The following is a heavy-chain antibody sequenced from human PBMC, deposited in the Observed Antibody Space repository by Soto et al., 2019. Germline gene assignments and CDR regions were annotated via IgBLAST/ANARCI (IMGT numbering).Heavy chain of an antibody. Sequence: GGSLRLSCAASGFTFSSYEMNWVRQAPGKGLEWVSYISSSGSTIYYADSVKGRFTISRDNAKNSLYLQMNSLRAEDTAVYYCARKRLVAARDAFDIWGQGTMVTVSS. CDR2: ISSSGSTI. D-gene: IGHD6-6*01. CDR1: GFTFSSYE. J-gene: IGHJ3*02. CDR3: ARKRLVAARDAFDI. V-gene: IGHV3-48*03.